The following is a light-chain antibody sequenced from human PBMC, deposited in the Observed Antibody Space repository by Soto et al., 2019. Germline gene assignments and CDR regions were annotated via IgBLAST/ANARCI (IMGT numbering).Light chain of an antibody. CDR1: QSVSSN. J-gene: IGKJ1*01. Sequence: EIVMTQSPATLSVSPGERATLSCRASQSVSSNLAWYRQKPGQAPRLLIYGASTRATGIPARFSGSGSGTEFTLTISSLQSEDFAVYYCQQYNNWHPWTFGEGTKVEIK. CDR3: QQYNNWHPWT. CDR2: GAS. V-gene: IGKV3-15*01.